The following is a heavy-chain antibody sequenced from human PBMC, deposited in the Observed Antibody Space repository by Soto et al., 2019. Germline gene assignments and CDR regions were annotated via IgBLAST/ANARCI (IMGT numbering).Heavy chain of an antibody. Sequence: QVQLVQSGAEVKKPGASVKVSCKASGYTFTSYGISWVRQAPGQGLEWMGWISAYNGNTNYAQKLQGRVTMTTDTSTSTDYMKLRSLRSDDTAVYYCARDGGYFDWSDAFDIWGQGTMVTVSS. CDR3: ARDGGYFDWSDAFDI. V-gene: IGHV1-18*01. CDR1: GYTFTSYG. CDR2: ISAYNGNT. D-gene: IGHD3-9*01. J-gene: IGHJ3*02.